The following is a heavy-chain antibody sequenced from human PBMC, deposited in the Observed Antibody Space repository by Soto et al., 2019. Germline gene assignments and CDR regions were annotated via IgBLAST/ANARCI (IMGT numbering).Heavy chain of an antibody. CDR3: ARDGVDVSRTTVRHGALDI. Sequence: QVQLVQSGAEVKKPGSSVKVSRKASGGSFNTYGISWVRQAPGQGLEWMGGFLPVFTTAKYAQKFQGRVSITADESTYTAYMELSSLRSEDTAVYFCARDGVDVSRTTVRHGALDIWGQGTVVTVSS. V-gene: IGHV1-69*01. D-gene: IGHD4-17*01. J-gene: IGHJ3*02. CDR1: GGSFNTYG. CDR2: FLPVFTTA.